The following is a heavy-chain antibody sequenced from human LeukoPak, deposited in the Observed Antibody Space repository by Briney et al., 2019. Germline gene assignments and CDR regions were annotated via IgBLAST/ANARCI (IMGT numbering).Heavy chain of an antibody. V-gene: IGHV4-30-4*01. D-gene: IGHD4-17*01. J-gene: IGHJ5*02. Sequence: PSQTLSLTCTVSGGSISSGDYYWSWIRQPPGKGLEWIGYIYYSGSTYYNPSLKSRVTISVDTSKNQFSLKLSSVTAADTAVYYCASYSRYGDGNWFDPWGQGTLVTVSS. CDR2: IYYSGST. CDR1: GGSISSGDYY. CDR3: ASYSRYGDGNWFDP.